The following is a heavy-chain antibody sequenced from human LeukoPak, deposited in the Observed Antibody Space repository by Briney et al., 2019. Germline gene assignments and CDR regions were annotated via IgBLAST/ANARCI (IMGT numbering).Heavy chain of an antibody. Sequence: SETLSLTCTVSGGSISSYYWSWIRQPPGKGLEWIGYIYYSGSTNYNPSLKSRVTISVDTSKNQFSLKLSSVTAADTAVYYCARVLGQDGSGSYFPDAFDIWGQGTMVTVSS. D-gene: IGHD3-10*01. J-gene: IGHJ3*02. CDR2: IYYSGST. CDR3: ARVLGQDGSGSYFPDAFDI. V-gene: IGHV4-59*12. CDR1: GGSISSYY.